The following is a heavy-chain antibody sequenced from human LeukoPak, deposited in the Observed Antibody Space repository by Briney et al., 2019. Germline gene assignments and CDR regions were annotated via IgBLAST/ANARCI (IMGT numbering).Heavy chain of an antibody. J-gene: IGHJ4*02. V-gene: IGHV1-69*04. Sequence: SVKVSCKASGGTFSSYAINWVRQGPGQGLEWMGRIIRGLGISNYAQKFQGRVTITADKSTSTTYMELSILRSEDTAVYYCASARQRHCTNGVCPSLTDSWGQGTLVTVSS. CDR3: ASARQRHCTNGVCPSLTDS. CDR2: IIRGLGIS. D-gene: IGHD2-8*01. CDR1: GGTFSSYA.